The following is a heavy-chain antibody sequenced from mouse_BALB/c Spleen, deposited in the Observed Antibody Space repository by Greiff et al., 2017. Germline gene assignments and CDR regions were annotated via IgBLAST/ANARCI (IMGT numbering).Heavy chain of an antibody. Sequence: VHVKQSGPELEKPGASVKISCKASGYSFTGYNMNWVKQSNGNSLEWIGNIDPYYGGTSYNQKFKGKATLTVDKSSSTAYMQLKSLTSEDSAVYYCARSNYGNYPFAYWGQGTLVTVSA. V-gene: IGHV1-39*01. CDR2: IDPYYGGT. D-gene: IGHD2-1*01. CDR3: ARSNYGNYPFAY. J-gene: IGHJ3*01. CDR1: GYSFTGYN.